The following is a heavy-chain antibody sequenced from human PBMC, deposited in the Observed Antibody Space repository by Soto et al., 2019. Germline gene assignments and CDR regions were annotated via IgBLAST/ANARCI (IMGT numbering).Heavy chain of an antibody. CDR1: GGSVSSGSYY. D-gene: IGHD3-10*01. V-gene: IGHV4-61*01. Sequence: KPSETLSLTCTVSGGSVSSGSYYWNWIRQPPGKGLEWIGYIYYSGSTNYNPSLKSRATISVDTSKNQFSLKLSSVTAADTAVYYCARVSLQGYGSGSYSSYYGMDVWGQGTTVTVSS. CDR3: ARVSLQGYGSGSYSSYYGMDV. CDR2: IYYSGST. J-gene: IGHJ6*02.